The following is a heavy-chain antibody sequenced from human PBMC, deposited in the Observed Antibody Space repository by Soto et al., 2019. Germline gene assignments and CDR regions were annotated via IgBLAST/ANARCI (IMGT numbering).Heavy chain of an antibody. CDR3: ARGREGRLYRMAMDV. V-gene: IGHV3-30-3*01. CDR2: ISYDGNNK. J-gene: IGHJ6*02. D-gene: IGHD3-16*02. Sequence: QVQLVDSGGDVVQPGRSLRLSCAASGFTFSSYAMHWVRQAPGKGLEWVAGISYDGNNKYYGDSVKGRFTIPRDNSKKTLYMRTSSLRAEDTAVYYCARGREGRLYRMAMDVWGQGTTVTVSS. CDR1: GFTFSSYA.